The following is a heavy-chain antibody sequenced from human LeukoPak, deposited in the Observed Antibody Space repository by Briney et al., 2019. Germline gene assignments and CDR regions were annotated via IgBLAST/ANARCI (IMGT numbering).Heavy chain of an antibody. V-gene: IGHV3-66*01. CDR1: GLTVSSTY. J-gene: IGHJ6*02. D-gene: IGHD2-2*01. CDR3: ARDLSYCTITSCSYYYYGMDV. Sequence: GGSLTLSCAASGLTVSSTYMSWVRQTPGKGLEWVSVIYSGGSTYYADSVKGRFTISRDNAKNSLYLQMNSLRAEDTAVYYCARDLSYCTITSCSYYYYGMDVWGRGTTVTVSS. CDR2: IYSGGST.